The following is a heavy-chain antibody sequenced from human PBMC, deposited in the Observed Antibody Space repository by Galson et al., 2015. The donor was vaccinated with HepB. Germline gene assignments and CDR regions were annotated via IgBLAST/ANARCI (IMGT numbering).Heavy chain of an antibody. CDR2: IYPGDSDT. Sequence: QSGAEVKKPGESLKISCKGSGYSFTSYWIGWVRQMPGKGLEWMGIIYPGDSDTRYSTSFQGQVTISADKSISTAYLQWSSLKASDTAMYYCARHESEEIGAYCGGDCAGEQYFQHWGQGTLVTVSS. D-gene: IGHD2-21*01. J-gene: IGHJ1*01. CDR1: GYSFTSYW. V-gene: IGHV5-51*01. CDR3: ARHESEEIGAYCGGDCAGEQYFQH.